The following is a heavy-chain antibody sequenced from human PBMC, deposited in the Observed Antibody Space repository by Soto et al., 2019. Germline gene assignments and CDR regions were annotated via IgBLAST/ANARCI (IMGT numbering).Heavy chain of an antibody. V-gene: IGHV1-18*01. CDR2: ISAYNGNT. CDR3: ARDRTPPTYYYFIWGSYSYFPLDAFDI. D-gene: IGHD3-16*02. J-gene: IGHJ3*02. Sequence: ASVKVSCKASGYSFTSYGIRWVRQAHGQGLEWMGWISAYNGNTNYAQKLQGRVTMTTDTSTSTAYMELRSLRSDDTAVYYCARDRTPPTYYYFIWGSYSYFPLDAFDIWRQGTMVTVSS. CDR1: GYSFTSYG.